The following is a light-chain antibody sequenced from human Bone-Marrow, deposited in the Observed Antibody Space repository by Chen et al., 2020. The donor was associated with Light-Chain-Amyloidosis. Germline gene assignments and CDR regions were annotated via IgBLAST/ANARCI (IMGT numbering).Light chain of an antibody. Sequence: QSALTQPPSAYGSLGQSVTISCTGTSSDVGGYNYVSWYQQHPGRAPQVTISEGSKRPSGVPERFSGYKSGNAASLTVSGLQPDDEADYYCSSYGGRTNLVFGGGTKLTVL. CDR3: SSYGGRTNLV. CDR2: EGS. CDR1: SSDVGGYNY. V-gene: IGLV2-8*01. J-gene: IGLJ2*01.